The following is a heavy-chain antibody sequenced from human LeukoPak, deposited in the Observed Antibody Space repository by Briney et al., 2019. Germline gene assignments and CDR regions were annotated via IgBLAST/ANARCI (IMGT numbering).Heavy chain of an antibody. D-gene: IGHD6-19*01. CDR2: ISGSGGTT. CDR3: AKDILPPGLSVAAPRYYFDY. V-gene: IGHV3-23*01. Sequence: GGSLGPSCAASGFTFSTYDMTWVRQAPGKGLEWVSAISGSGGTTYYADSAKGRFTIARDNSKSTLYLQMNSLRAEDTAIYYCAKDILPPGLSVAAPRYYFDYWGQGTLVTVSS. CDR1: GFTFSTYD. J-gene: IGHJ4*02.